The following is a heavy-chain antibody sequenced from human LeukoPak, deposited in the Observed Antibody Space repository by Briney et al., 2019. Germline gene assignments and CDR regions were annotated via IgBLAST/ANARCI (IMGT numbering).Heavy chain of an antibody. CDR1: GLTFSSYA. CDR2: MSGGGGST. Sequence: HSGGSLRLSCAASGLTFSSYAMTWVRQAPGKGLEWVSAMSGGGGSTYYADSVKGRFTISRDSSKNTLYLQMSSLRAEDTAVYYCAKDRRDGYNFPLAFDIWGQGTMVTVSS. CDR3: AKDRRDGYNFPLAFDI. D-gene: IGHD5-24*01. J-gene: IGHJ3*02. V-gene: IGHV3-23*01.